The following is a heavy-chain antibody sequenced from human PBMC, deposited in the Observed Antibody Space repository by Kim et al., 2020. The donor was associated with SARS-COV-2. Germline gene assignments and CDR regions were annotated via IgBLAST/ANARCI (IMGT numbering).Heavy chain of an antibody. V-gene: IGHV3-21*01. Sequence: GGSLRLSCAASGFTFSSYSMNWVRQAPGKGLEWVSSISSSSSYIYYADSVKGRFTISRDNAKNSLYLQMNSLRAEDTAVYYCARDLSYYDILTGYFGPNWNDAFDIWGQGTMVTVSS. CDR3: ARDLSYYDILTGYFGPNWNDAFDI. J-gene: IGHJ3*02. CDR2: ISSSSSYI. CDR1: GFTFSSYS. D-gene: IGHD3-9*01.